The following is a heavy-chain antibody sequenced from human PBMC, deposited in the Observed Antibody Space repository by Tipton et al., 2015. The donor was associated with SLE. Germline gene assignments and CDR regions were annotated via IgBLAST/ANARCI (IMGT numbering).Heavy chain of an antibody. J-gene: IGHJ4*02. CDR2: INAGNGHT. D-gene: IGHD2-2*01. Sequence: QVQLVQSGAEVKKPGASVRVSCKASGYTFTTFTIHWVRQAPGQRLEWMGWINAGNGHTKYSQKFQGRVTITRDTSATTAYMELSSLKSGDTAVYYCARVRTSYCPTLGYWGQGTLVTVSS. CDR1: GYTFTTFT. V-gene: IGHV1-3*01. CDR3: ARVRTSYCPTLGY.